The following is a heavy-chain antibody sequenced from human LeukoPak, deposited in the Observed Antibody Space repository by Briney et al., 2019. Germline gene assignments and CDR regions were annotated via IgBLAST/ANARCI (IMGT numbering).Heavy chain of an antibody. CDR3: AKSGVYYFGTSGGFDY. CDR2: ISYDGSSE. J-gene: IGHJ4*02. D-gene: IGHD3-22*01. V-gene: IGHV3-30*18. Sequence: GGSLRLSCAASGFTFGTFGMHWVRQAPGKGLEWVAFISYDGSSEYDADSVKGRFTISRDNSENTVYLQMNSLRAEDTAVYYCAKSGVYYFGTSGGFDYWGQGTLVTVAS. CDR1: GFTFGTFG.